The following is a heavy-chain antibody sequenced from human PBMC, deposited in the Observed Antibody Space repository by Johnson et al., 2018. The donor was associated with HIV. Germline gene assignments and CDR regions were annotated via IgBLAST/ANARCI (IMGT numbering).Heavy chain of an antibody. CDR3: AKDLSAISGDAFES. V-gene: IGHV3-30*07. CDR2: ISYDGSNK. CDR1: GFTFSSYA. Sequence: QVQLVESGGGVVQPGRSLRLSCAASGFTFSSYAMHWVRQAPGKGLEWVAVISYDGSNKYYADSVKGRFTISRDNSKNTLYLQMNSLRAEDTAVYYCAKDLSAISGDAFESWGQGTIVTVSS. J-gene: IGHJ3*02. D-gene: IGHD5-24*01.